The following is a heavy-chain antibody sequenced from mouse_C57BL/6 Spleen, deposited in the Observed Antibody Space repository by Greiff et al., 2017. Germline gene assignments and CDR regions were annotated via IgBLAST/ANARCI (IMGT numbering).Heavy chain of an antibody. J-gene: IGHJ2*01. D-gene: IGHD1-1*01. Sequence: VQLQQPGAELVMPGASVKLSCKASGYTFTSYWMHWVKQRPGQGLEWIGVIDPSDSYTNYNQQFKGKTTLTVDKSYSTAYMQHSSLTSEDSAVYYFARSYGGSQYYMDYWGQGTTLTVSS. CDR2: IDPSDSYT. CDR1: GYTFTSYW. CDR3: ARSYGGSQYYMDY. V-gene: IGHV1-69*01.